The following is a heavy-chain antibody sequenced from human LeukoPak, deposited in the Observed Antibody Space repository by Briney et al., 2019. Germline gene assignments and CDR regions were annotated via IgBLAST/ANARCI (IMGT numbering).Heavy chain of an antibody. Sequence: SETLSLTCTVSGGSISSYYWSWIRQPPGKGLEWIGYIYYSGSTNYNPSLKSRVTISVDTSKNQFSLKLSSVTAEDTAVYYCARAPLTGDQFYYYYYMDVWGKGTTVTVSS. CDR1: GGSISSYY. J-gene: IGHJ6*03. CDR3: ARAPLTGDQFYYYYYMDV. D-gene: IGHD7-27*01. CDR2: IYYSGST. V-gene: IGHV4-59*01.